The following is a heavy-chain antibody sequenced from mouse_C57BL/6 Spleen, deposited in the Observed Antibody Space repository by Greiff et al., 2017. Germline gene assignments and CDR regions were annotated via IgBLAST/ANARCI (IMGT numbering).Heavy chain of an antibody. CDR1: GYTFTSYW. CDR3: ARKDYGNYYFDC. Sequence: VQLQQPGAELVMPGASVKLSCKASGYTFTSYWMHWVKQRPGQGLEWIGEIDPSDSYTNYNQKFKGKSTLTVDKSYSTAYMQLSSLTSEDSAVYYCARKDYGNYYFDCWGQGTTLAVSS. J-gene: IGHJ2*01. D-gene: IGHD2-1*01. V-gene: IGHV1-69*01. CDR2: IDPSDSYT.